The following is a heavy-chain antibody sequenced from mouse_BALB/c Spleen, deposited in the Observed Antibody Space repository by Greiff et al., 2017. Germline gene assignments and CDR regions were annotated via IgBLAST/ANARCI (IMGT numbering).Heavy chain of an antibody. Sequence: VQLKQPGAELVKPGASVKLSCKASGYTFTSYWMHWVKQRPGQGLEWIGEINPSNGRTNYNEKFKSKATLTVDKSSSTAYMQLSSLTSEDSAVYYCARSDITTVVADYWGQGTTLTVSS. V-gene: IGHV1S81*02. CDR3: ARSDITTVVADY. D-gene: IGHD1-1*01. CDR2: INPSNGRT. J-gene: IGHJ2*01. CDR1: GYTFTSYW.